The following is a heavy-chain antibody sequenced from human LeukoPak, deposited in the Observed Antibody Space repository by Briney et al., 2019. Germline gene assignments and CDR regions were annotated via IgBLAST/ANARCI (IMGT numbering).Heavy chain of an antibody. D-gene: IGHD5-18*01. Sequence: GGSLRLSCAASGFTFSSYWMSWVRQTPGKGLEWVANIKQDGSEKYHVDSVKGRFTVSRDNAKNSLYLQMNSLRAEDTPVYNCARFERGDIRGWNFDLWGRGTLVTVSS. CDR1: GFTFSSYW. J-gene: IGHJ2*01. CDR2: IKQDGSEK. CDR3: ARFERGDIRGWNFDL. V-gene: IGHV3-7*05.